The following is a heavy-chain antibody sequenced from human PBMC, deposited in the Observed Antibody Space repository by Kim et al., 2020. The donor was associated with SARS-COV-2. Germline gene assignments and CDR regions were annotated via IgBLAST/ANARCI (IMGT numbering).Heavy chain of an antibody. J-gene: IGHJ4*02. D-gene: IGHD1-1*01. Sequence: GGSLRLSCAASGFTFSTYAMHWVRQAPGKGLEWVAVISYDGRNKWIADSVKGRFTISRDNSKNTVYLQMNSLRTEDTAVYYCVKVKFLQLIRGYFDYWGQGTLVTVSS. V-gene: IGHV3-30*18. CDR3: VKVKFLQLIRGYFDY. CDR2: ISYDGRNK. CDR1: GFTFSTYA.